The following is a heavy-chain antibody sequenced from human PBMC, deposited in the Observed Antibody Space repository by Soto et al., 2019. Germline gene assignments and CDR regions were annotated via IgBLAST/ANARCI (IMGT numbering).Heavy chain of an antibody. CDR1: GGSISSGGYY. D-gene: IGHD6-13*01. Sequence: SETLSLTCTVSGGSISSGGYYWSWIRPHPGKGLEWIGYIYYSGSTYYNPSLKSRVTISVDTSKNQFSLKLSSVTAADTAVYYCARETIAAGGYYYYGMDVWGQGTTVTVSS. V-gene: IGHV4-31*03. CDR2: IYYSGST. CDR3: ARETIAAGGYYYYGMDV. J-gene: IGHJ6*02.